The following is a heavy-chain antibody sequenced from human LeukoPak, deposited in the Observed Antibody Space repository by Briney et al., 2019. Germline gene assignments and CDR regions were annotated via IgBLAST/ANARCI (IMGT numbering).Heavy chain of an antibody. CDR3: ARDLEGYFDY. D-gene: IGHD1-1*01. CDR1: GSTVSRNY. J-gene: IGHJ4*02. CDR2: IYAGGTT. V-gene: IGHV3-53*01. Sequence: GGSLRLSCAASGSTVSRNYMSWVRQAPGRGLEWVSVIYAGGTTYYADSVKGRLTISRDDSKNTLYLQMNRLTAEDTAVYYCARDLEGYFDYWGQGTLVTVSS.